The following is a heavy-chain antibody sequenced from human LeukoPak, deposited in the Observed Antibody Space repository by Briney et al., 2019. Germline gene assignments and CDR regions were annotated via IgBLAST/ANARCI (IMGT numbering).Heavy chain of an antibody. CDR3: ATDGSGHSVY. J-gene: IGHJ4*02. Sequence: GGSLRLSCAASEFTFRSYWMSWLRQAPGKGLEWVANINQDGSEKHYLDSVKGRFTISRDNADNSLFLQMDSLRADDTAVYHCATDGSGHSVYWGQGTLVTVSS. D-gene: IGHD3-22*01. CDR2: INQDGSEK. V-gene: IGHV3-7*04. CDR1: EFTFRSYW.